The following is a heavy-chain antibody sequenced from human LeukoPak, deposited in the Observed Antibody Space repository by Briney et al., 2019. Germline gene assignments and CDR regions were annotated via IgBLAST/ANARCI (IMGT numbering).Heavy chain of an antibody. J-gene: IGHJ6*02. V-gene: IGHV3-7*01. D-gene: IGHD2-21*02. Sequence: GGSLRLSCAASGFTFSNYWMSWVRQAPGKGLEWVATIKEDGSTKYYVGSVKGRFTISRDNAKKSLDLEMNRLRAEDAAVYYCVTFWGSKESDWLRDGMDVWGQGTTVTVAS. CDR2: IKEDGSTK. CDR3: VTFWGSKESDWLRDGMDV. CDR1: GFTFSNYW.